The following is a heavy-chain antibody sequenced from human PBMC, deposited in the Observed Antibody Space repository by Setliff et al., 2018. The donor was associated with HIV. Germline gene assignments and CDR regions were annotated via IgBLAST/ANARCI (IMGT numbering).Heavy chain of an antibody. V-gene: IGHV4-34*01. J-gene: IGHJ4*02. CDR1: GGSFSGYY. D-gene: IGHD2-2*01. CDR3: ARGHPIVPTGLVSFYFDH. CDR2: IDHSGST. Sequence: SETLSLTCAVYGGSFSGYYWSWIRQPPGKGLEWIGEIDHSGSTDDNPSLKSRVTISVDTSKNQFSLKLSSVSAADTAVYYCARGHPIVPTGLVSFYFDHWGQGTLVTVSS.